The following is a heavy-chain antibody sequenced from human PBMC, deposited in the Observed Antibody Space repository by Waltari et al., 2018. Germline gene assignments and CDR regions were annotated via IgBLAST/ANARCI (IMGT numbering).Heavy chain of an antibody. J-gene: IGHJ6*03. CDR1: GYTFTDYY. CDR2: VEPEDGEA. CDR3: ATSGSMGESYYYYDYMDV. D-gene: IGHD3-16*01. V-gene: IGHV1-69-2*01. Sequence: EVQLVQSGAEVKKPRATVKISCKASGYTFTDYYMHWVQQAPGQGLEWMGRVEPEDGEASDAEKLQGRVTITADTSTDTAYRELGRLRSEDTAVYYCATSGSMGESYYYYDYMDVWGKGTTVTVSS.